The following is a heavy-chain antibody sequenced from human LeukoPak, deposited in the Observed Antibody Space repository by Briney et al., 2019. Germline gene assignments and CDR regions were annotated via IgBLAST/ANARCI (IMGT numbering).Heavy chain of an antibody. J-gene: IGHJ5*02. D-gene: IGHD2-2*01. CDR1: GFTFSSYD. V-gene: IGHV3-13*01. Sequence: GGSLRLSCAASGFTFSSYDMHWVRQATGKGLEWVSAIGTAGDTYYPDSVKGRFTISRDNAKNSLYLQMNSLRAEDTAVYYCARDRRGYHGWFDPWGQGTLVTVSS. CDR3: ARDRRGYHGWFDP. CDR2: IGTAGDT.